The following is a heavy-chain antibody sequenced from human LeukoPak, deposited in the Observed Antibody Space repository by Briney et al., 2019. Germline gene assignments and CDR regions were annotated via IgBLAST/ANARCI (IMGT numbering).Heavy chain of an antibody. CDR1: GGSIRSSSHY. J-gene: IGHJ4*02. D-gene: IGHD2-2*01. CDR2: IYYSGST. Sequence: SETLSLTCTVSGGSIRSSSHYWGWIRQPPGKGLEWIGSIYYSGSTYYNPSLKSRVTISVDTSKNQFSLKLSSVTAADTAVYYCARDCRSTSCPWVYWGQGTLVTVSS. CDR3: ARDCRSTSCPWVY. V-gene: IGHV4-39*07.